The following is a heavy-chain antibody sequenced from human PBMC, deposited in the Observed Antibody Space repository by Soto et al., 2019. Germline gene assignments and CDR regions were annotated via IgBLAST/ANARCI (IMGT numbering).Heavy chain of an antibody. D-gene: IGHD3-10*01. CDR1: GFTFSSYW. Sequence: PGGSLRLSCAASGFTFSSYWMSWVRQAPGKGLEWVANIKQDGSEKYYVDSVKGRFTISRENAKNSLYLQMNSLKAEDTAVYYCARGLRVRDNTYYYYGMAVWGQGTTVTVSS. J-gene: IGHJ6*02. CDR2: IKQDGSEK. V-gene: IGHV3-7*04. CDR3: ARGLRVRDNTYYYYGMAV.